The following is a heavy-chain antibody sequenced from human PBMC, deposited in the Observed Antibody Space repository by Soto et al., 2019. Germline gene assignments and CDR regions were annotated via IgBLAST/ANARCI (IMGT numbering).Heavy chain of an antibody. J-gene: IGHJ4*02. V-gene: IGHV3-33*01. D-gene: IGHD6-13*01. CDR3: ARGGFRPYSSSWYYFDC. CDR2: IWYDGSNK. Sequence: QVQLVESGGGVVQPGRSLRLSCAASGFTFSSYGMHWVRQAPGKGLEWVAVIWYDGSNKYYADSVKGRFTISRDNSKNTLYLQMNSLRAEDTALYYCARGGFRPYSSSWYYFDCWGQGTLVTVSS. CDR1: GFTFSSYG.